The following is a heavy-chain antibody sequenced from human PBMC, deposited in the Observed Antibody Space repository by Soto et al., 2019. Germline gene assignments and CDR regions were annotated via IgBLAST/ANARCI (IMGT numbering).Heavy chain of an antibody. CDR1: GGSFSSYY. Sequence: QVQLQQWGAGLLKPSETLSLTCAVYGGSFSSYYWSWIRQPPGKGLEWNGEINHSGSTNYNPSLKSRVTISVDTSKHHFSLKLSSVTAADTAVYYCARGLYYYGSGRYFDYWGQGTLVTVSS. CDR2: INHSGST. CDR3: ARGLYYYGSGRYFDY. V-gene: IGHV4-34*01. J-gene: IGHJ4*02. D-gene: IGHD3-10*01.